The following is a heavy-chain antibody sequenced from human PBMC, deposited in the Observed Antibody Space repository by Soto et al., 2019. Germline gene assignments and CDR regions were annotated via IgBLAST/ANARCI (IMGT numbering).Heavy chain of an antibody. Sequence: GGSLRLSCAASGFTFSSYAMSWVRQAPGKGLEWVSAISGSGGSTYYADSVKGRFTISRDNSKNTLYLQMNSLRAEDTAVYYCAKSWGFGELSWYYYGMDVWGQGTTVTVSS. D-gene: IGHD3-10*01. J-gene: IGHJ6*02. CDR2: ISGSGGST. CDR1: GFTFSSYA. V-gene: IGHV3-23*01. CDR3: AKSWGFGELSWYYYGMDV.